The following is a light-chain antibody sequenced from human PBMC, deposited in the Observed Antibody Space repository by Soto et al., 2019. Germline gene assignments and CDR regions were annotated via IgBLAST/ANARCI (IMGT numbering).Light chain of an antibody. V-gene: IGKV1-12*01. CDR2: AAS. J-gene: IGKJ4*02. CDR3: QQTDSVPPT. CDR1: QGISVW. Sequence: DIQMTQSPSFVSAFVGDRVTITCRASQGISVWLAWYQQKPGKAAQLLISAASNLETGDPSRFSGSGSGTEFTLTISSLRPEDFATYYCQQTDSVPPTFGGGTKVEIK.